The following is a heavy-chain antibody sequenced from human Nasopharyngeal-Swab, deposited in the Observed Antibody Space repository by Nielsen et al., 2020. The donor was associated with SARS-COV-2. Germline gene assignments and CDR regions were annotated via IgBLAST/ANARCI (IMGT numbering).Heavy chain of an antibody. Sequence: WVRQAPGQGLEWMGVITPSGGATNYAREFQGRVTMTRDPSTSTVYLDLSSLKSEDTAVYFCAREPGGIVAPGRHFDPWGQGTLVTVSS. CDR2: ITPSGGAT. J-gene: IGHJ5*02. CDR3: AREPGGIVAPGRHFDP. D-gene: IGHD6-13*01. V-gene: IGHV1-46*01.